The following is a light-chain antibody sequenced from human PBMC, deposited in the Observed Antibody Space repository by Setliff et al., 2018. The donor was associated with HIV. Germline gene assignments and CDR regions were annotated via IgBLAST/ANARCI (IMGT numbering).Light chain of an antibody. CDR3: SSYTSSSTYV. J-gene: IGLJ1*01. CDR1: SSDVGGYNY. CDR2: DVS. Sequence: QSAPTQPASVSGSPGQSITISCTGTSSDVGGYNYVSWYQQHPGKAPKLMIYDVSKRPSGVSNRFSGSKSGSTASLTISGLQAEDEADYYCSSYTSSSTYVFGSGTKGTVL. V-gene: IGLV2-14*01.